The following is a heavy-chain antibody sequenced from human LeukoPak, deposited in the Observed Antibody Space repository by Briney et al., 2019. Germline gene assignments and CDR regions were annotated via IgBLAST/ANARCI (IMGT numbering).Heavy chain of an antibody. CDR2: IYTSGST. V-gene: IGHV4-61*02. J-gene: IGHJ4*02. Sequence: SETLSLTCTVSGGSISSGSYYWSWIRQPAGKGLEWIGRIYTSGSTNYNPSLKSRVTISVDTSKNQFSLKLSSVTAADTAVYYCARDRIVVIDYWGQGTLVTVSS. CDR1: GGSISSGSYY. CDR3: ARDRIVVIDY. D-gene: IGHD2-15*01.